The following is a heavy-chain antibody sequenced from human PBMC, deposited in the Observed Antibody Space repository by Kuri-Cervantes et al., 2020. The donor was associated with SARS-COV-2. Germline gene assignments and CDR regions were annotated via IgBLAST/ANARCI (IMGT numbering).Heavy chain of an antibody. D-gene: IGHD6-13*01. CDR3: ARDRIAAAVLHWFDP. J-gene: IGHJ5*02. CDR2: ISSSSSYI. V-gene: IGHV3-21*01. CDR1: GFTFSSYS. Sequence: GESLKISCAASGFTFSSYSMNWVRQAPGKGLEWVPSISSSSSYIYYADSVKGRFTISRDNAKNSLYLQMNSLRAEDTAVYYCARDRIAAAVLHWFDPWGQGTLVTVSS.